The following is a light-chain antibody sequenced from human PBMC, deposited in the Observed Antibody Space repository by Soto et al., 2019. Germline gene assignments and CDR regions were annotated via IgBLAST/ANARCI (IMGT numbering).Light chain of an antibody. Sequence: EIVLTQSPGTLSLSPGERATLSCRASQSVSSSYLAWYQQKPGQAPMLLIYGASSRATGIPDMFRGSGSATDLTLNITRLEPEDSAVYYCQQYGSSYTFGQGNKLEIK. CDR1: QSVSSSY. CDR2: GAS. CDR3: QQYGSSYT. J-gene: IGKJ2*01. V-gene: IGKV3-20*01.